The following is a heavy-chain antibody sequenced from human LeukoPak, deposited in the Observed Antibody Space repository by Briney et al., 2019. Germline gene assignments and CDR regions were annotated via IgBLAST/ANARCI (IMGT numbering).Heavy chain of an antibody. V-gene: IGHV2-5*01. J-gene: IGHJ4*02. Sequence: SGPTLVKPTQTLTLTCTFSGFSLSTSGVGVGWIRQPPGKALEWLALIYWNDDKRYSPSLKSRLTITKDTSKNQVVLTMTSMDPVDTATYYCAHQYSGGSFLRWGQGTLVTVSS. CDR3: AHQYSGGSFLR. CDR1: GFSLSTSGVG. D-gene: IGHD6-19*01. CDR2: IYWNDDK.